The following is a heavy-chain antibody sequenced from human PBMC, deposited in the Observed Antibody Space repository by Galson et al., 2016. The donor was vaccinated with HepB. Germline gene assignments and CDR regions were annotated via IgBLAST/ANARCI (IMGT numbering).Heavy chain of an antibody. Sequence: SLRLSCAASGFTFSTYGMSWVRQAPGKGLEWVSSITGTGGSTYYTDSVKGRFTISRDNSRETLYLQMNSLRDEDTAVYYCARDRVSGDFWSGYYTGIGMDVWGQGTTVTVSS. J-gene: IGHJ6*02. V-gene: IGHV3-23*01. D-gene: IGHD3-3*01. CDR3: ARDRVSGDFWSGYYTGIGMDV. CDR2: ITGTGGST. CDR1: GFTFSTYG.